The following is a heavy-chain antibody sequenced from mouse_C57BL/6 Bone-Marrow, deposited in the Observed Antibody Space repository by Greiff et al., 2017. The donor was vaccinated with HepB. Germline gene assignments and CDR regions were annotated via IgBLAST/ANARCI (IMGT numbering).Heavy chain of an antibody. CDR3: TRGAEGDY. V-gene: IGHV1-59*01. CDR1: GYTFTSYW. J-gene: IGHJ4*01. Sequence: QVQLQQPGAELVRPGTSVKLSCKASGYTFTSYWMHWVKQRPGQGLEWIGVIDPSDSYTNYNQKFKGKASLTVDTSSSTAYMQHSSLTSEDSAVYYYTRGAEGDYWGQGTSVTVSS. CDR2: IDPSDSYT.